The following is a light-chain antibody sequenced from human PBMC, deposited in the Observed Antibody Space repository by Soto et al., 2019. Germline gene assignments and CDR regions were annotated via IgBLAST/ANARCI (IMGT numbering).Light chain of an antibody. V-gene: IGKV1-33*01. CDR2: DAS. J-gene: IGKJ5*01. CDR3: QQYYNLPSP. Sequence: DIQMTQSPSSLSASVGDRVTITCQASQDISNYLNWYQQKPGKAPKLLIYDASNLETAVPSRFSGSGSGTDFTFTISSLQPEDIATYYCQQYYNLPSPFGQGTRPEIK. CDR1: QDISNY.